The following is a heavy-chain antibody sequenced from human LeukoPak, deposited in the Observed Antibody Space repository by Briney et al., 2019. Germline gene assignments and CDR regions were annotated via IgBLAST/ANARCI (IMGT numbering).Heavy chain of an antibody. CDR3: AKRSYCSSSSCFFDP. V-gene: IGHV3-23*01. Sequence: GGSLRLSCAASGFTFSSYAMSWVRQAPGKGLEWVSTISSNGVSTYYADSVNGRFTISRDNSKNTLYLQMNTLRVEDTALYYCAKRSYCSSSSCFFDPWGQGTLVNVSS. CDR2: ISSNGVST. D-gene: IGHD2-2*01. J-gene: IGHJ5*02. CDR1: GFTFSSYA.